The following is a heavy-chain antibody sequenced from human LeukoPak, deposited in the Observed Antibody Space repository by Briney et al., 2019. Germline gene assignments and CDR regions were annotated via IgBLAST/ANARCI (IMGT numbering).Heavy chain of an antibody. CDR1: GYTFTDYY. CDR2: VDPEDGET. V-gene: IGHV1-69-2*01. J-gene: IGHJ4*01. CDR3: STVGAAACKCRALTCDY. Sequence: ASVKVSCKASGYTFTDYYMHWVQQAPGKGLEWMGRVDPEDGETIYAEKFQGRVTITADTSTDTAYMELSSLRSEATAVYYSSTVGAAACKCRALTCDYWGQGTLVTVSS. D-gene: IGHD6-13*01.